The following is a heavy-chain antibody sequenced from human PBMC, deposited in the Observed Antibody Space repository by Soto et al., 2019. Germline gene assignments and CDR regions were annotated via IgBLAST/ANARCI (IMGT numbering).Heavy chain of an antibody. CDR1: GFSFIYYW. D-gene: IGHD2-8*02. J-gene: IGHJ4*02. CDR3: AGDAWWTFHF. Sequence: EVQLVESGGDLVQPGGSLRLSCAASGFSFIYYWMSWVRQAPGKGLEWVANINEDGSVENYVDSVKGRFTISRDNAKNSVYLQINSLRAEDTAVYYCAGDAWWTFHFWVQGTQVTVSS. CDR2: INEDGSVE. V-gene: IGHV3-7*01.